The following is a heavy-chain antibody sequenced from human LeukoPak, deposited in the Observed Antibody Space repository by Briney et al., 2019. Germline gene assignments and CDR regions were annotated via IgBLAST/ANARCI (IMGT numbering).Heavy chain of an antibody. CDR3: ARGGLFCSSTSCYFRTVTHYFDY. J-gene: IGHJ4*02. V-gene: IGHV3-23*01. CDR2: ISGSGGST. Sequence: GGSLSLSCAASGFTFSSYAMSWVRQAPGKGLEWVSAISGSGGSTYYADSVKGRFTISRDNSKNTLYLQMNSLRAEDTAVYYCARGGLFCSSTSCYFRTVTHYFDYWGQGTLVTVSS. D-gene: IGHD2-2*01. CDR1: GFTFSSYA.